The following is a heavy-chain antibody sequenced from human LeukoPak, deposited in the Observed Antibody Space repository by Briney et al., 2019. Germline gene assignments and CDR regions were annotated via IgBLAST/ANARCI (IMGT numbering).Heavy chain of an antibody. CDR1: GYTFTTYG. J-gene: IGHJ4*02. CDR3: ARDPTRGYSYGYEDY. CDR2: ISAYNGNT. V-gene: IGHV1-18*01. Sequence: ASVKVSCKASGYTFTTYGISWVRQAPGQGLEWMGWISAYNGNTKYAQKFQGRVTMTTDTSTSTAYMEVRSLRSDDTAVYYCARDPTRGYSYGYEDYWGQGTLVTVSS. D-gene: IGHD5-18*01.